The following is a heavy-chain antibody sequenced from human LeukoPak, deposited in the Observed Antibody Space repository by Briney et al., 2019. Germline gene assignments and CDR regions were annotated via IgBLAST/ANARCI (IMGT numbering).Heavy chain of an antibody. Sequence: TSETLSLTCAVYGGSFSGYYWSWIRQPPGKGLEWIGEINHSGSTNYNPSLKSRVTISVDTSKNQFSLKLSSVTAADTAVYYCARPSLYCSGGSCYPYFDYWGQGTLVTVSS. V-gene: IGHV4-34*01. CDR1: GGSFSGYY. D-gene: IGHD2-15*01. CDR3: ARPSLYCSGGSCYPYFDY. J-gene: IGHJ4*02. CDR2: INHSGST.